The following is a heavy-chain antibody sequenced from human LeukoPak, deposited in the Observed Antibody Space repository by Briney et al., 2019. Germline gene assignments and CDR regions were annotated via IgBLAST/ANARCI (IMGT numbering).Heavy chain of an antibody. V-gene: IGHV4-39*01. Sequence: SETLSLTCPVSGGSVSSSRYYWGWIRQPPGKGLEWIGSIYYTGSTYYKPSLKSRVTISVDASKNQISLKLSSVTAADTAVYYYARQSDGSGSYYNPRPYYYMDVWGKGTTVTVSS. CDR2: IYYTGST. CDR3: ARQSDGSGSYYNPRPYYYMDV. J-gene: IGHJ6*03. D-gene: IGHD3-10*01. CDR1: GGSVSSSRYY.